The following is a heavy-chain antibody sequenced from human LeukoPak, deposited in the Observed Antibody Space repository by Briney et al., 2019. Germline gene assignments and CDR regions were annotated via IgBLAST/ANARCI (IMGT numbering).Heavy chain of an antibody. D-gene: IGHD3-22*01. J-gene: IGHJ4*02. CDR2: IYYSGST. V-gene: IGHV4-39*01. Sequence: KSSETLSLTCTVSGGSISSSSYYWGWIRQPPGKGLEWIGSIYYSGSTYYNPSLKSRVTISVDTSENQFSLKLSSVTAADTAVYYCARLSYDSSGSPSHFGYWGQGTLVTVSS. CDR3: ARLSYDSSGSPSHFGY. CDR1: GGSISSSSYY.